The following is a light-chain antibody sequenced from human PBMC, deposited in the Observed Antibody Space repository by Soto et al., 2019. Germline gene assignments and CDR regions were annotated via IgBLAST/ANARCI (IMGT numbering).Light chain of an antibody. CDR1: SSNIGINY. J-gene: IGLJ2*01. CDR3: GTCDSSLSVVV. V-gene: IGLV1-51*01. CDR2: DNN. Sequence: QSVLTQPPSVSAAPGQKVTISCSGSSSNIGINYVSWYQQLPGTAPKLLIYDNNKRPSGIPDRFSGSKSGTSATLGITGLQTGDEADYYCGTCDSSLSVVVFGGGTKLTVL.